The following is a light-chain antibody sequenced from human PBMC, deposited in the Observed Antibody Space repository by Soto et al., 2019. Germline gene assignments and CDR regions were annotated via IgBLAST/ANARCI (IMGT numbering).Light chain of an antibody. J-gene: IGKJ1*01. Sequence: EIGLTQSPGTLSLSPGERATLSCRASQSVSSTSLAWYQHKRCQAPRLLIHGASSRATGIPDRFSGSGSGTDFTLTISRLEPEDFAVYYCQQYGGSPRTFGQGTKVEVK. CDR2: GAS. CDR1: QSVSSTS. CDR3: QQYGGSPRT. V-gene: IGKV3-20*01.